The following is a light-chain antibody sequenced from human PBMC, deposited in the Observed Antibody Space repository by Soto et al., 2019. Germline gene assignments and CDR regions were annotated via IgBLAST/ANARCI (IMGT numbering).Light chain of an antibody. CDR1: QDISNY. CDR3: QQYDNLHIT. CDR2: DAS. V-gene: IGKV1-33*01. J-gene: IGKJ5*01. Sequence: DIQMTQSPSSLSASVGDRVTITCQASQDISNYLNWYQQKPGKVPKLLIYDASNLETGVPSRFSGSGSGTDFTFTISSLQPEDIATYYCQQYDNLHITFGQGTRLEIK.